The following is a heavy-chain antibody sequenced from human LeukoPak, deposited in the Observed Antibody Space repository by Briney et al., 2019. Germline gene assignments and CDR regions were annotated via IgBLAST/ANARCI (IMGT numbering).Heavy chain of an antibody. CDR3: ARLHYDVLTGPFDY. D-gene: IGHD3-9*01. CDR1: GITVNTNY. CDR2: IYSGGAT. V-gene: IGHV3-66*04. Sequence: QAGGSLRLSRAASGITVNTNYMSWVRQAPGKGLEWVSIIYSGGATFYADSVKGRFTISRESSKNTLWLQMNSLRVEDTAVYYCARLHYDVLTGPFDYWGQGTLVTVSS. J-gene: IGHJ4*02.